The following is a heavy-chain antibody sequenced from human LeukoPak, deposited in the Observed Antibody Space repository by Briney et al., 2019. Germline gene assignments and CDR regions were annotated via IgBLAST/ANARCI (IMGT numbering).Heavy chain of an antibody. CDR1: GFTLSNHW. CDR2: ISGDEIWT. Sequence: PGGSLRLSCAASGFTLSNHWMHWVRQAPGKGLVWVSRISGDEIWTSYADSVKGRFIISRDNAKDTLYLQMNSLRTEDTAVYYCARSSYSSSSSVWGQGTMVTVSS. J-gene: IGHJ3*01. V-gene: IGHV3-74*01. CDR3: ARSSYSSSSSV. D-gene: IGHD6-6*01.